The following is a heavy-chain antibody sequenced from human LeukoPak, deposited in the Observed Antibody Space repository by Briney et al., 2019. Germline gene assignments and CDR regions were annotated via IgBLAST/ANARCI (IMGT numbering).Heavy chain of an antibody. Sequence: GASVKVSCKASGYTFTSYGISWVRQAPGQGLEWMGWISAYNGNTNYAQKLQGRVTMTTDTSTSTAYMELRSLRSDDTAVYYCARCYGSGSYYNDEPGWFDPWGQGTLVTVSS. D-gene: IGHD3-10*01. CDR1: GYTFTSYG. CDR2: ISAYNGNT. V-gene: IGHV1-18*01. J-gene: IGHJ5*02. CDR3: ARCYGSGSYYNDEPGWFDP.